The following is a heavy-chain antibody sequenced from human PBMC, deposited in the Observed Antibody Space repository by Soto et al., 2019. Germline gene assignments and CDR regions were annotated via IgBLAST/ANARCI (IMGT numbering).Heavy chain of an antibody. J-gene: IGHJ6*02. D-gene: IGHD2-21*01. V-gene: IGHV1-18*04. CDR3: ARVPGVNYYYGMDV. CDR2: ISIYNGNI. CDR1: GYTFTSYG. Sequence: QVQLVQSGAEVKKPGASVKVSCKASGYTFTSYGISWVRQAPGQGLEGMGWISIYNGNINYAQKLQGRVTMTTDTSTSTAYMELRSLRSDDTAVYYCARVPGVNYYYGMDVWGQGTTVTVSS.